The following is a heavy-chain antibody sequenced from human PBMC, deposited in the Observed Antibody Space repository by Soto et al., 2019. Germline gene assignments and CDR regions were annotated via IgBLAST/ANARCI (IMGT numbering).Heavy chain of an antibody. CDR2: FNPTGDTA. D-gene: IGHD3-10*01. Sequence: ASVKVSCKASGYTFTSYYIHWVRQAPGQGLEWMGIFNPTGDTASYAQKLQGRVTMTRDTSTGTAYMELGSLRSEDTAVYYCARDRIWFGESSYYYGMDVWGQGTTVTVSS. CDR1: GYTFTSYY. V-gene: IGHV1-46*01. CDR3: ARDRIWFGESSYYYGMDV. J-gene: IGHJ6*02.